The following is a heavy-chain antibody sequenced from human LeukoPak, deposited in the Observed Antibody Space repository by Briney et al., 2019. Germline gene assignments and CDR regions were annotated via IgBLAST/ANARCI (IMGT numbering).Heavy chain of an antibody. J-gene: IGHJ4*02. CDR1: GFPFSSYV. CDR2: INHNGETI. Sequence: GGSLRLSCAASGFPFSSYVMSWVRQAPGKGLEWVSYINHNGETIYYPDFVKGRFTISRDNAKNSLYLQMNSLRAEDTAVYYCARGGDYGDYFDYWGQGTLVTVSS. D-gene: IGHD4-17*01. CDR3: ARGGDYGDYFDY. V-gene: IGHV3-48*03.